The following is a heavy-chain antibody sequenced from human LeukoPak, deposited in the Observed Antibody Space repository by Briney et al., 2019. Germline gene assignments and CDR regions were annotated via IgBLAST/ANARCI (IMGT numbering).Heavy chain of an antibody. CDR3: AKDRVATERYYMDV. J-gene: IGHJ6*03. CDR2: ISSSSIYI. Sequence: GGSLRLSCAASGFTFSTYSMNWVRQAPGKGLEWVSSISSSSIYIYYVDSVKGRFTISRDNSKNTLYLQMNSLRAEDTAVYYCAKDRVATERYYMDVWGKGTTVTISS. V-gene: IGHV3-21*04. D-gene: IGHD6-13*01. CDR1: GFTFSTYS.